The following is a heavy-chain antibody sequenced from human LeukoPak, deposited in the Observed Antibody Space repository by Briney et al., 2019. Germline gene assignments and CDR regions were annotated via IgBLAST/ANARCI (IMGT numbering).Heavy chain of an antibody. Sequence: GESLKISCKGSGCSFTSYWIGWVRQMPGKGLEWMGLINPGDSDTRYSPSFQGQVTISADKSVSTAYLQWSRLKASDTAMYYCARGNNENYYDWFDPWGQGTLVTVSS. V-gene: IGHV5-51*01. CDR2: INPGDSDT. J-gene: IGHJ5*02. D-gene: IGHD3-22*01. CDR3: ARGNNENYYDWFDP. CDR1: GCSFTSYW.